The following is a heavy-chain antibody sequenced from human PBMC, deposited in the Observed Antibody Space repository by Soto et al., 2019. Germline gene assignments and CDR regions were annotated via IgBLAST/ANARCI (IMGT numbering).Heavy chain of an antibody. D-gene: IGHD3-9*01. V-gene: IGHV5-51*01. CDR1: GYSFLNYW. J-gene: IGHJ6*02. CDR2: IYPDDSET. CDR3: ARHGLRYFDWLPNYYYGMDV. Sequence: GESLKISCKGSGYSFLNYWIGWVRQMPGKDLEWIGIIYPDDSETRYSPSFQGQVTISADKSISTAYLQWSSLKASDTAMYYCARHGLRYFDWLPNYYYGMDVWGQGTTVTVSS.